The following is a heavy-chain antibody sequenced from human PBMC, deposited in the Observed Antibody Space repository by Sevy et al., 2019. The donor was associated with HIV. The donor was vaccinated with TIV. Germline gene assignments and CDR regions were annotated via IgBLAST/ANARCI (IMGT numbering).Heavy chain of an antibody. D-gene: IGHD5-12*01. J-gene: IGHJ4*02. CDR2: ISWNSGSI. CDR1: GFTFDDDA. V-gene: IGHV3-9*01. Sequence: GGSLRLSCAASGFTFDDDAMHWVQQAPGKGLEWVSGISWNSGSIGYADSVKGRFTISRDNAKNSLYLQMNSLRAEDTALYYCAKQYSGYGFGGFDYWGQGTLVTVSS. CDR3: AKQYSGYGFGGFDY.